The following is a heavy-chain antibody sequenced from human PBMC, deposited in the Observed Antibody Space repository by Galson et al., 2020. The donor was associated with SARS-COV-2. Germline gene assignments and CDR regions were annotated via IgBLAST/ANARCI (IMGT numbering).Heavy chain of an antibody. CDR3: TTQMGGDAEIVVVPAAMNYYYYGMDV. Sequence: GGSLRLSCAASGFTFSNAWMSWVRQAPGKGLEWVGRIKSKTDGGTTDYAAPVKGRFTISRDDSKNTLYLQMNSLKTEDTAVYYCTTQMGGDAEIVVVPAAMNYYYYGMDVWGQGTTVTVSS. CDR2: IKSKTDGGTT. CDR1: GFTFSNAW. V-gene: IGHV3-15*01. D-gene: IGHD2-2*01. J-gene: IGHJ6*02.